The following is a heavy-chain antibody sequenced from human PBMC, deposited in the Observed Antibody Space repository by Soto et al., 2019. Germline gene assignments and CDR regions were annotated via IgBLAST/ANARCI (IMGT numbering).Heavy chain of an antibody. CDR2: IFYSGST. D-gene: IGHD3-3*01. Sequence: PSETLYLTCTVSGGSISSSSYYWGWIRQPPGKGLEWIGSIFYSGSTYYNPSLKSRVTISVDTSKNQFSLKLSSVTAADTAVYYCASPPALGRSSTATISDYWGQGTLVTVSS. CDR3: ASPPALGRSSTATISDY. V-gene: IGHV4-39*01. CDR1: GGSISSSSYY. J-gene: IGHJ4*02.